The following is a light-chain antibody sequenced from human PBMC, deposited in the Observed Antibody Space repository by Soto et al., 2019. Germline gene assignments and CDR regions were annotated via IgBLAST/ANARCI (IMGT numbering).Light chain of an antibody. V-gene: IGKV1-27*01. CDR2: GAS. CDR1: QDIRTY. Sequence: DIQMTQSPSSLSASVGDRVTITCRASQDIRTYLAWYQQRPGKVPTLLIYGASTLQSGVPSRFSGGGSGTDYTLTISSLQPEDVATYYCHSYNTAAFTFGPGTKVDIK. CDR3: HSYNTAAFT. J-gene: IGKJ3*01.